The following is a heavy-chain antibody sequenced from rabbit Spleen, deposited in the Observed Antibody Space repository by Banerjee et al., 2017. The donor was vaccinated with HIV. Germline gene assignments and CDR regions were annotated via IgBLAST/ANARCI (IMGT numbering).Heavy chain of an antibody. V-gene: IGHV1S45*01. D-gene: IGHD1-1*01. CDR1: GFSFSYSYW. J-gene: IGHJ2*01. Sequence: QEQLEESGGDLVKPEGSLTLTCTASGFSFSYSYWICWVRQAPGKGLEWIACIDTNDGDTDYANWSKGRFTISKTSSTTVTLQMTSLTAADTATYFCARNYVNAFDPWGQGTLVTVS. CDR3: ARNYVNAFDP. CDR2: IDTNDGDT.